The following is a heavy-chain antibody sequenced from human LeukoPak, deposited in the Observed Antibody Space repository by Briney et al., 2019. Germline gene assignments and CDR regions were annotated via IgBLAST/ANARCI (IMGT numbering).Heavy chain of an antibody. Sequence: GGSLRLSCAASGFTVSNIYISWVRQAPGQGLEWVSVTYRGDATNYAESVKGRFSISRDNSKNALYLQMNSLRAEDTAVYYCARVLEVFSDAFDIWGQGTMVTVSS. CDR1: GFTVSNIY. CDR3: ARVLEVFSDAFDI. V-gene: IGHV3-53*01. J-gene: IGHJ3*02. D-gene: IGHD3-3*01. CDR2: TYRGDAT.